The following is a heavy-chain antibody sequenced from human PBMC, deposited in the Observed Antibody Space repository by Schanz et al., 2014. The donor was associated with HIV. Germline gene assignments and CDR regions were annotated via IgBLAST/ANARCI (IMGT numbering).Heavy chain of an antibody. CDR2: ISYDGRNK. Sequence: QVQLVESGGGVVQPRRSLRLSCAASGFSFNNYGMHWVRQAPGKGLEWLAVISYDGRNKKFANSVKGRFTISRDNSKNTVYLQAKSLRPEDTAVYYCAKDRNQYDSRYIGKGNYYYDYGMDVWGQGTTVTVSS. D-gene: IGHD3-22*01. J-gene: IGHJ6*02. V-gene: IGHV3-30*18. CDR1: GFSFNNYG. CDR3: AKDRNQYDSRYIGKGNYYYDYGMDV.